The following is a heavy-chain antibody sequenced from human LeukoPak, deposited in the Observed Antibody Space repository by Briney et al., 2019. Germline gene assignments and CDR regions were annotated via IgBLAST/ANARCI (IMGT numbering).Heavy chain of an antibody. J-gene: IGHJ5*02. V-gene: IGHV4-4*02. CDR2: IYHSGST. CDR1: GGSISSSNW. CDR3: ARHYYGSGSYPFDP. Sequence: PSGTLSLTCAVSGGSISSSNWWSWVRQPPGKGLEWIGEIYHSGSTNYNPSLKSRVTISVDTSKNQFSLDLYSVTAADTAVYYCARHYYGSGSYPFDPWGQGTLVTVSS. D-gene: IGHD3-10*01.